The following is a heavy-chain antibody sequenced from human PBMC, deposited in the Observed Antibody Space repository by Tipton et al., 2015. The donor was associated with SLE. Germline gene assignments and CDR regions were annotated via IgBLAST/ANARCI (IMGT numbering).Heavy chain of an antibody. D-gene: IGHD1-1*01. V-gene: IGHV3-66*04. Sequence: SLRLSCAASGFTFDDFGMSWVRQAPGKGLEWVSIIYRAGTTYYGDSAKGRFIISRDTPNDMVYLQMNSLRPDDTAVYYCARQDFWNDPFDYWGRGTLVTVSS. CDR2: IYRAGTT. J-gene: IGHJ4*02. CDR3: ARQDFWNDPFDY. CDR1: GFTFDDFG.